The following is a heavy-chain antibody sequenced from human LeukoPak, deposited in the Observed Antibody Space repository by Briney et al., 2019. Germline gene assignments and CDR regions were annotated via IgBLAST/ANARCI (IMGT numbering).Heavy chain of an antibody. CDR2: TKQDGSEK. J-gene: IGHJ3*01. Sequence: GGSLRLSCAASGFTFSSYEMNWVRQAPGKGLEWVANTKQDGSEKYYVDSVKGRFTISRDNARNSLYLQMNSLRVEDTAVYYCARGAYYYNSGDAFDVWGQGTMVTVSS. D-gene: IGHD3-10*01. CDR1: GFTFSSYE. CDR3: ARGAYYYNSGDAFDV. V-gene: IGHV3-7*01.